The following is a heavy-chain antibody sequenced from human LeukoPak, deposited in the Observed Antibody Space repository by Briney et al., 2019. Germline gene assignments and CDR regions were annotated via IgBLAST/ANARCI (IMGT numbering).Heavy chain of an antibody. CDR3: ARDRGSSHHYGMDV. J-gene: IGHJ6*02. D-gene: IGHD6-13*01. V-gene: IGHV4-59*01. CDR1: GGSISSYY. Sequence: SETLSLTCTVSGGSISSYYWSWIRQPPGKGLEWIGYIYYSGSTDYNPSLKSRVTISVDTSKNQFSLKLSSVTAADTAVYYCARDRGSSHHYGMDVWAQGTTVTVSS. CDR2: IYYSGST.